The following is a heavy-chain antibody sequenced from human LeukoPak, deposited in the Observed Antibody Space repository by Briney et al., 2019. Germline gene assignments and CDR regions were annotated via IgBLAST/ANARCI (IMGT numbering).Heavy chain of an antibody. CDR3: ARDQDYYESGSYHTY. V-gene: IGHV3-21*04. J-gene: IGHJ4*02. CDR2: ISSSSSYI. Sequence: GGSLRLSCAASGFTFSSYSMNWVRQAPGKGLEWVSSISSSSSYIYYADSVKGRFTISRDNAKNSLYLQMNSLRAEDTAVYYCARDQDYYESGSYHTYWGQGTLVTVSS. D-gene: IGHD3-10*01. CDR1: GFTFSSYS.